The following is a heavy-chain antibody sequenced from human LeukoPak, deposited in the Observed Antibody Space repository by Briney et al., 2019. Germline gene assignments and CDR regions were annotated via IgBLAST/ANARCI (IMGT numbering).Heavy chain of an antibody. CDR3: ARGPNYYDSSGYYPAGY. CDR2: IWYDGSNK. CDR1: GFTFSSYG. V-gene: IGHV3-33*01. D-gene: IGHD3-22*01. Sequence: GGSLRLSCAASGFTFSSYGMHWVSQAPGKGLEWVAVIWYDGSNKYYADSVKGRFTISRGNSKNTLYLQMNSLRAEDTAVYYCARGPNYYDSSGYYPAGYWGQGTLVTVSS. J-gene: IGHJ4*02.